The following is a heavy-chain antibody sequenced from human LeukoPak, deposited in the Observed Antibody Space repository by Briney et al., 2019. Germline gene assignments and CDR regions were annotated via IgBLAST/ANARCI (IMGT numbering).Heavy chain of an antibody. V-gene: IGHV3-30*18. Sequence: GGSLRLSCAASGFTFSSYGMHWVRQAPGKGLEWVAVISYDGSNKYYADSVKGRFTFSRDNSKNTLYLQMNSLRAEDTAVYYCAKGAYPGIAVASFDYWGQGTLVTVSS. CDR1: GFTFSSYG. CDR3: AKGAYPGIAVASFDY. CDR2: ISYDGSNK. D-gene: IGHD6-19*01. J-gene: IGHJ4*02.